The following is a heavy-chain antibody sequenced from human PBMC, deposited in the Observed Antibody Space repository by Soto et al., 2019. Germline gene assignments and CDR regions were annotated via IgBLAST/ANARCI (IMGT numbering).Heavy chain of an antibody. V-gene: IGHV3-9*01. J-gene: IGHJ6*02. CDR2: ISWNSGSI. Sequence: GGSLRLSCAASGFTFDDYAMHWVRQAPGKGLEWVSGISWNSGSIGYANSVKGRFTISRDNAKNSLYLQMNSLRAEDTALYYCAKEDSYGRNYYYYGMDVWGQGTTVTVSS. D-gene: IGHD5-18*01. CDR3: AKEDSYGRNYYYYGMDV. CDR1: GFTFDDYA.